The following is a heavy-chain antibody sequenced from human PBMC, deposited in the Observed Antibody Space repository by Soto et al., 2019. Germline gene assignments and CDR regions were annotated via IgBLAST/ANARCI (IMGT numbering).Heavy chain of an antibody. CDR2: VYYRGRS. V-gene: IGHV4-39*01. J-gene: IGHJ4*02. Sequence: PSETRYLTCTVSGGSVSNSNYYWGWIRQSPGNGLEWIGSVYYRGRSHSKSSVKSRFTISVDTSKNQFSLNLNSVTASDTALYYFVSPRPSLLTQAYFDYWGPGSLVTVSS. CDR3: VSPRPSLLTQAYFDY. CDR1: GGSVSNSNYY. D-gene: IGHD2-8*01.